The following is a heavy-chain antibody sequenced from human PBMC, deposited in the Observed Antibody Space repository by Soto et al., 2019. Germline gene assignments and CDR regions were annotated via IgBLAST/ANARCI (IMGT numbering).Heavy chain of an antibody. D-gene: IGHD2-2*01. V-gene: IGHV4-61*01. CDR2: IYSSGRT. Sequence: SETLSLTCSVSVDSVNSDYYYWTWIRQPPGKGLEWIGYIYSSGRTNYNPSLRSRVTISLDTSRNQFSLKLSSVTAADTAVFYCAREYANSPEAFDYWGRGTLVTVSS. J-gene: IGHJ4*02. CDR3: AREYANSPEAFDY. CDR1: VDSVNSDYYY.